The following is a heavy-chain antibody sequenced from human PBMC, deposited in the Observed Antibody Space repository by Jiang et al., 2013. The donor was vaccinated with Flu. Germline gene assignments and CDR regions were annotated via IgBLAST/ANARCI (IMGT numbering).Heavy chain of an antibody. J-gene: IGHJ4*02. Sequence: VQLVESGGGVVQPGRSLRLSCAASGFTFSSYGMHWVRQAPGKGLEWVAVIWYDGSNKYYADSVKGRFTISRDNSKNTLYLQMNSLRAEDTAVYYCARTVPGGNSIISLDYWGQGTLVTVSS. CDR2: IWYDGSNK. V-gene: IGHV3-33*01. CDR3: ARTVPGGNSIISLDY. D-gene: IGHD4-23*01. CDR1: GFTFSSYG.